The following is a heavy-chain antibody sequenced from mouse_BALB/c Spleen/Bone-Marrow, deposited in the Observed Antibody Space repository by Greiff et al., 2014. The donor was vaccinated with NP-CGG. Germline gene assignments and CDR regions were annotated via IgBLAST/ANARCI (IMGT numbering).Heavy chain of an antibody. CDR2: ISNGGGST. J-gene: IGHJ4*01. CDR1: GFTFSSYS. D-gene: IGHD3-1*01. Sequence: EVHLVESGGGLVQPGGSLKLSCAASGFTFSSYSMSWVRQTPEERLEWVAYISNGGGSTYYPDTVKGRFTISRDNAKNTLYLQMSSLKSEDTAMYYCARQLGLRVDYWGQGSSVTVSS. V-gene: IGHV5-12-2*01. CDR3: ARQLGLRVDY.